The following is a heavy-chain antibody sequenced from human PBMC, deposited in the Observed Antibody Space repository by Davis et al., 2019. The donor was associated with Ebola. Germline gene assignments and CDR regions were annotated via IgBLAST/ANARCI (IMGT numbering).Heavy chain of an antibody. Sequence: ASVKVSRMASGYIFTSYGISWVRQARGQGLEWMGWISAYNGNTNYAQKLQGRVTMTTDTSTSTAYMELRSLRSDDTAVYSCARGPGYYYDSPFDYWGQGTLVTVSS. V-gene: IGHV1-18*01. CDR1: GYIFTSYG. CDR3: ARGPGYYYDSPFDY. CDR2: ISAYNGNT. D-gene: IGHD3-22*01. J-gene: IGHJ4*02.